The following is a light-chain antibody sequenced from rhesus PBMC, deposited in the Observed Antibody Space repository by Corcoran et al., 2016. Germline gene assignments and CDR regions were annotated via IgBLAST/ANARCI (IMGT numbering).Light chain of an antibody. Sequence: DIQMTQSPSSLSASVGDRVTVTCRASQDINKELSWYQQKPGKAPTLLFYTASSLQPWVSSRFSGSGSGTDFTLTLSILWPEDVATLYFLQDYPTPLTFGAWTKVEIK. CDR3: LQDYPTPLT. CDR1: QDINKE. V-gene: IGKV1-94*01. J-gene: IGKJ4*01. CDR2: TAS.